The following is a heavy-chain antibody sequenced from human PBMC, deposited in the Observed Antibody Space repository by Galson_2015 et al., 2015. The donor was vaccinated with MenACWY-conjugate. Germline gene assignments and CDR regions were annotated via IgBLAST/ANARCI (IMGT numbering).Heavy chain of an antibody. CDR3: SRGRIDGYFDY. CDR2: IYSGGST. CDR1: GFTVSSNY. D-gene: IGHD2-15*01. Sequence: SLRLSCAASGFTVSSNYMSWVRQAPGQGLEWVSVIYSGGSTYYADSVKGRFTISRDNSKNTLYLQMNSLRAEDTAVYYCSRGRIDGYFDYWGQGTLVTVSS. J-gene: IGHJ4*02. V-gene: IGHV3-53*01.